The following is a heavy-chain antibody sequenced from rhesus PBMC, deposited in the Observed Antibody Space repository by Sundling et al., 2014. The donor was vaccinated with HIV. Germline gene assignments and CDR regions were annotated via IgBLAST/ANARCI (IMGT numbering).Heavy chain of an antibody. J-gene: IGHJ5-1*01. CDR2: IGGSSGTT. V-gene: IGHV4-165*01. CDR1: GGSFSGYY. CDR3: ARLLVGSFDV. D-gene: IGHD2-21*01. Sequence: QVQLQESGPGLVKPSETLSLTCAVSGGSFSGYYWGWIRQPPGKGLEWIGYIGGSSGTTYYNPSLKSRVTISTDTSQNQFSLRLTSVTAADTAVYFCARLLVGSFDVWGPGVLVTVSS.